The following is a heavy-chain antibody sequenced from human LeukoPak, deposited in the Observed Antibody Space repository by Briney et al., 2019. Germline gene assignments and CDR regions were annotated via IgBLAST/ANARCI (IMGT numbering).Heavy chain of an antibody. D-gene: IGHD6-6*01. J-gene: IGHJ4*02. Sequence: GGSLRLSCAASGFTFSSYAMSWVRQAPGRGLEWVSAISGSGGSTYYADSVKGRFTISRDNSKNTLYLQMNSLRAEDTAVYYCAKGKARQDFACFDYWGRGTLVTVSS. CDR2: ISGSGGST. CDR1: GFTFSSYA. V-gene: IGHV3-23*01. CDR3: AKGKARQDFACFDY.